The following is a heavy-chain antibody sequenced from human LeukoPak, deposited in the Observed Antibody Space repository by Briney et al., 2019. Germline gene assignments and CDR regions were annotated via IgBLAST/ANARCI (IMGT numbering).Heavy chain of an antibody. CDR2: LYSDGNT. Sequence: GGSLRLSCAPSVFTVITNDMTWVRQAPGNGLEWVSVLYSDGNTKYADSLHGRFTISRDNSKNTLYLVLNSLSPYDTAVYYCARGVDQLGANIWAYWGQGTVVSV. CDR1: VFTVITND. J-gene: IGHJ4*02. V-gene: IGHV3-53*01. CDR3: ARGVDQLGANIWAY. D-gene: IGHD4/OR15-4a*01.